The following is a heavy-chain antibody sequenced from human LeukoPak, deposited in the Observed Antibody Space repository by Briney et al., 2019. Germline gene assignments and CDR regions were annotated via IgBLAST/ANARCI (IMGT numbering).Heavy chain of an antibody. CDR3: AKGSLGGVLND. D-gene: IGHD1-26*01. Sequence: PGGSLRLSCAASGFSFSSYDMHWVRQAPGKGLEWVSSIRYDGNEKYSADSVKGRFTISRDNSKNMLFLQMNSLRAEDTAIYYCAKGSLGGVLNDWGQGSLVTVS. CDR1: GFSFSSYD. V-gene: IGHV3-30*02. J-gene: IGHJ4*02. CDR2: IRYDGNEK.